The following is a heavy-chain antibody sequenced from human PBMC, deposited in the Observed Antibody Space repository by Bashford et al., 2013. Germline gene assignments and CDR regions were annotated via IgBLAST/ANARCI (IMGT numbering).Heavy chain of an antibody. CDR3: ARGARKLLTPYWYYDL. J-gene: IGHJ2*01. CDR2: INQSGST. D-gene: IGHD1-7*01. Sequence: SETLSLTCAVYGGSLSGYYWNWIRQPPGKGLEWIGEINQSGSTNYNPSLKSRVTISVDTSKNQLSLKLSSVTAADTAVFYCARGARKLLTPYWYYDLWGRGTLVTVSS. CDR1: GGSLSGYY. V-gene: IGHV4-34*01.